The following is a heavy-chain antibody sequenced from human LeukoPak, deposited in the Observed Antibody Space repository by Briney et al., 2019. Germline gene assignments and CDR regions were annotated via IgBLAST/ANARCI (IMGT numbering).Heavy chain of an antibody. CDR2: IGTAGDT. CDR3: ARGGGYSYGFYYYYGMDV. V-gene: IGHV3-13*01. J-gene: IGHJ6*02. Sequence: QPGGSLRLSGAASGFTFSSYDMHWVRQATGKGLEWVSAIGTAGDTYYPGSVKGRFTISRENAKNSLYLQMNSLRAGDTAVYYCARGGGYSYGFYYYYGMDVWGQGTTVTVSS. CDR1: GFTFSSYD. D-gene: IGHD5-18*01.